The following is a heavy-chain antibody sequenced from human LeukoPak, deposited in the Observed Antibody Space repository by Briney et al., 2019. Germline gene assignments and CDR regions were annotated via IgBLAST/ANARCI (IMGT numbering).Heavy chain of an antibody. J-gene: IGHJ4*02. CDR3: ARVDTAMVFDY. V-gene: IGHV7-4-1*02. Sequence: EASVKVSCKASGYTFNNYGISWVRQAPGQGLEWMGWINTNTGNPTYAQGFTGRFVFSLDTSVSTAYLQISSLKAEDTAVYYCARVDTAMVFDYWGQGTLVTVSS. D-gene: IGHD5-18*01. CDR1: GYTFNNYG. CDR2: INTNTGNP.